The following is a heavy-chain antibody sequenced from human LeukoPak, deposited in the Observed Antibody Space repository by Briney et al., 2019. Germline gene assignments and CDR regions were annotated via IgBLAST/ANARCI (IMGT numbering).Heavy chain of an antibody. CDR1: GGTFSSYA. D-gene: IGHD5-24*01. CDR3: ATEDGYNAY. V-gene: IGHV1-69*05. CDR2: IIPIFGTA. Sequence: GASVKVSCKASGGTFSSYAISWVRQAPGQGLEWMGRIIPIFGTANYAQKFQGRVTITTDESTSTAYMELSSLRPEDTAVYYCATEDGYNAYWGQGTLVTVSS. J-gene: IGHJ4*02.